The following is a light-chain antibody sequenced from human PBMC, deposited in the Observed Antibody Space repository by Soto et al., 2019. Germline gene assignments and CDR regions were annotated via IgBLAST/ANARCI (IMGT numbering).Light chain of an antibody. CDR2: EVS. V-gene: IGLV2-14*01. CDR3: FSYTSSTSSV. Sequence: QSVLTQPASVSGSPGQSITISCTGTSSDVGRYNYVSWFQQHPGKAPKLMIFEVSTRPSGVSNRFSGSKSGNTASLTISGLQIEEEADYYCFSYTSSTSSVFGGGTQLTVL. J-gene: IGLJ2*01. CDR1: SSDVGRYNY.